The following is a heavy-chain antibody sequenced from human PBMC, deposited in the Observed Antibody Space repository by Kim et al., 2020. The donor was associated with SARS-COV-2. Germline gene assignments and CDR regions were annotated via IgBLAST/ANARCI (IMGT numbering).Heavy chain of an antibody. Sequence: SETVSLTCTVSGGSISSYYWSWIRQPPGKGLEWIGYIYYSGSTNYNPSLKSRVTISVDTSKNQFSLKLSSVTAADTAVYYCARMGRYDFWSGYYANYYYYGMDVWGQGTTVTVSS. CDR1: GGSISSYY. D-gene: IGHD3-3*01. V-gene: IGHV4-59*13. CDR3: ARMGRYDFWSGYYANYYYYGMDV. J-gene: IGHJ6*02. CDR2: IYYSGST.